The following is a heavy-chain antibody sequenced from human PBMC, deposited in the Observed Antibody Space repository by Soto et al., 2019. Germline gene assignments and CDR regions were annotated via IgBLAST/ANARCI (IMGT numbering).Heavy chain of an antibody. Sequence: GGSLRLSCAASGFRFSSYGMHWVRQAPGKGLEWVAGLWFDGTNENYVDSVKGRFTISRDNSKNMLYLQMNSLRAEDTAVYYCARGFPAPRYDQLNYYYYGMDVWGQGTTVTVSS. CDR1: GFRFSSYG. J-gene: IGHJ6*02. V-gene: IGHV3-33*01. D-gene: IGHD5-12*01. CDR3: ARGFPAPRYDQLNYYYYGMDV. CDR2: LWFDGTNE.